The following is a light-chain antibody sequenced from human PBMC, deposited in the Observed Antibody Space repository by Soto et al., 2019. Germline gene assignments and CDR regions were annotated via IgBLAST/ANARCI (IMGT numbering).Light chain of an antibody. J-gene: IGLJ1*01. Sequence: QSVLTLPPSVSGAPGQRVTISCTGSSSNIGAGYDVHWYQQVPGTAPKLLIYANKNRPAGVPDRFSASKSDTSASLAITGLQAEDEADYYCQSYDSSPSGYVFGTGTKVTVL. V-gene: IGLV1-40*01. CDR3: QSYDSSPSGYV. CDR2: ANK. CDR1: SSNIGAGYD.